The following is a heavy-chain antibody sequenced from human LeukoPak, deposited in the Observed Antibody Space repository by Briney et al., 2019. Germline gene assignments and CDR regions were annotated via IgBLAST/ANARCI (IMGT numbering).Heavy chain of an antibody. D-gene: IGHD2-2*01. J-gene: IGHJ4*02. CDR2: INPNSGGT. Sequence: ASVKVSCKASGYTFTGYYMHWVRQAPGQGLEWMGWINPNSGGTNYAQKFQGRVTMTRDTSISTAYMELSRLRSDDTAVYYCARDGGYCSSTSCLGAFDYWGQGALVTVTS. V-gene: IGHV1-2*02. CDR3: ARDGGYCSSTSCLGAFDY. CDR1: GYTFTGYY.